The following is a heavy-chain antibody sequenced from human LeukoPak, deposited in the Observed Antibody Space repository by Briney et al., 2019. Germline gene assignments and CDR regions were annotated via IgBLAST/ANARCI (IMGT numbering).Heavy chain of an antibody. CDR3: ARGAYGSGRRFDP. CDR2: INHSGST. D-gene: IGHD3-10*01. J-gene: IGHJ5*02. V-gene: IGHV4-39*07. CDR1: GGSISSGDYY. Sequence: PSETLSLTCTVSGGSISSGDYYWSWIRQPPGKGLEWIGEINHSGSTNYNPSLKSRVTISVDTSKNQFSLKLSSATAADTAVYYCARGAYGSGRRFDPWGQGTLVTVSS.